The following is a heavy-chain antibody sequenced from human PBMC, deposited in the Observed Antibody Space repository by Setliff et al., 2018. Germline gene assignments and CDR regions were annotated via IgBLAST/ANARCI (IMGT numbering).Heavy chain of an antibody. J-gene: IGHJ4*02. V-gene: IGHV1-18*01. CDR3: ATEKFPGDWGDY. D-gene: IGHD2-21*01. Sequence: ASVKVSCKASGYTFNSYDINWVRQAPGQGLEWMGWISVYNGKTKYAQKFQGRVTMTTDTSTRTAYMEVTSLRSDDTAVYYCATEKFPGDWGDYWGQGTLVTVSS. CDR2: ISVYNGKT. CDR1: GYTFNSYD.